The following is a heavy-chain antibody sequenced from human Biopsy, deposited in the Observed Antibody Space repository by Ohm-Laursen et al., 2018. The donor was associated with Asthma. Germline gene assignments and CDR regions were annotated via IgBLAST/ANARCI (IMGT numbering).Heavy chain of an antibody. J-gene: IGHJ4*02. CDR3: AGFCSGGNCPDH. D-gene: IGHD2-15*01. CDR1: GVSIRSYY. Sequence: SETLSLTYTVSGVSIRSYYWTWIRQPPGKGLEWIGNIHYSGSTYSNPSLKNRVTISVDTSKKQISLRLSSVIAADTAVYYCAGFCSGGNCPDHWGQGTLVTVSS. CDR2: IHYSGST. V-gene: IGHV4-59*01.